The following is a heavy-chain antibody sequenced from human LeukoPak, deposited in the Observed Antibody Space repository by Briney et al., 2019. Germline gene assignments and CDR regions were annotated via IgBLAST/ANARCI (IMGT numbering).Heavy chain of an antibody. Sequence: GGSLRLSCAASGFTFSTYWMTWVRQAPGKGLEWVANIKEDGSREYYVASVKGRFTISRVNAKNSLYLQMDSLTAEDTAVYYCARDSPGYGAYVSWGQGTLVSVSS. J-gene: IGHJ1*01. D-gene: IGHD5-12*01. CDR2: IKEDGSRE. CDR3: ARDSPGYGAYVS. V-gene: IGHV3-7*01. CDR1: GFTFSTYW.